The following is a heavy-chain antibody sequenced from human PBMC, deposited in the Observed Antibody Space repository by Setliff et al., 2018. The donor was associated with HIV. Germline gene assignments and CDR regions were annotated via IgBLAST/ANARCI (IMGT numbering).Heavy chain of an antibody. CDR3: ARDLNYVWGSDNAFDI. D-gene: IGHD3-16*01. Sequence: RASVKVSCKASGYTFTSYAMNWVRQAPGQGLEWMGWINTNTGNPTYARGFTGRFVFSLDTSVSTAYLQISSLKAEDTAVYYCARDLNYVWGSDNAFDIWGQGTMVTVSS. CDR2: INTNTGNP. V-gene: IGHV7-4-1*02. CDR1: GYTFTSYA. J-gene: IGHJ3*02.